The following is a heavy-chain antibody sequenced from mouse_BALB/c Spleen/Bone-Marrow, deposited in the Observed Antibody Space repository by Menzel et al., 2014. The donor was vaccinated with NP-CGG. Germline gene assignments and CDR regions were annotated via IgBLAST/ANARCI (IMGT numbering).Heavy chain of an antibody. CDR3: ARGYYGSSLVY. CDR1: GYTFTSYW. CDR2: INPSTGYT. J-gene: IGHJ3*01. Sequence: VQGVESGAELAKPGASVKMSCKASGYTFTSYWMHWVKQRPGQGLEWIGYINPSTGYTEYSQKFKDKATLTADKSSSTAYMQLSSLTSEDSAVYYCARGYYGSSLVYWGQGTLVTVSA. V-gene: IGHV1-7*01. D-gene: IGHD1-1*01.